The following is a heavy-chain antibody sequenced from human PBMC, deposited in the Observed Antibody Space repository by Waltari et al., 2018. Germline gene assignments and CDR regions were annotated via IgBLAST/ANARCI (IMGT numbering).Heavy chain of an antibody. D-gene: IGHD1-1*01. CDR2: IYHSGST. J-gene: IGHJ4*02. CDR1: GYSISSGYY. CDR3: ARLARHPSTPTTGY. V-gene: IGHV4-38-2*01. Sequence: QVQLQESGPGLVKPSETLSLTCAVSGYSISSGYYWGWLRQPPGKGLEWIGSIYHSGSTYYNPSLKSRVTISVDTSKNQFSLKLSSVTAADTAVYYCARLARHPSTPTTGYWGQGTLVTVSS.